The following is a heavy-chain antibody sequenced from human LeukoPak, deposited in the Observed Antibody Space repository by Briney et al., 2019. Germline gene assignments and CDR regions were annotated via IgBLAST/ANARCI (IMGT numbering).Heavy chain of an antibody. CDR3: AHILTPLSEPYYDFWSGYYYPTFDY. CDR2: IYWNDGK. D-gene: IGHD3-3*01. Sequence: ESGPTLVNPTQTLTLTCTFSGFSLSTSGVGVGWIRQPPGKALEWLALIYWNDGKRYSPSLKSRLTITKDTSKNQVVLTMTNMDPVDTATYYCAHILTPLSEPYYDFWSGYYYPTFDYWGQGTLVTVSS. CDR1: GFSLSTSGVG. V-gene: IGHV2-5*01. J-gene: IGHJ4*02.